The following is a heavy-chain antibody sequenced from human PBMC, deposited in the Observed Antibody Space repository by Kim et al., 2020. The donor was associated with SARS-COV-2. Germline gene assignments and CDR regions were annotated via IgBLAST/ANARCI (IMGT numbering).Heavy chain of an antibody. Sequence: GGSLRLSCAASGFTFSDYYMSWIRQAPGKGLEWVSYIRSSGSTIYYADSVKGRFTISRDNAKNSLYLQMNSLRAEDMAVYYCPRVNCSGGSCYSPHDYYGMDVWGQGTTVTASS. J-gene: IGHJ6*02. V-gene: IGHV3-11*01. CDR1: GFTFSDYY. CDR2: IRSSGSTI. CDR3: PRVNCSGGSCYSPHDYYGMDV. D-gene: IGHD2-15*01.